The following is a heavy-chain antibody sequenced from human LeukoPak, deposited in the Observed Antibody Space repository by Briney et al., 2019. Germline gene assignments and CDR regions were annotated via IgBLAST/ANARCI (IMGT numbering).Heavy chain of an antibody. J-gene: IGHJ6*03. CDR3: ARDGIVATTRGSYYYYYMDV. Sequence: SQTLSLTCTVSGGSISSGSYYWSWIRQPAGKGLEWIGRIYTSGSTNYNPSLKSRVTISVDTSKNQFSLKLSSVTAADTAVYYCARDGIVATTRGSYYYYYMDVWGKGTTVTVSS. CDR1: GGSISSGSYY. CDR2: IYTSGST. V-gene: IGHV4-61*02. D-gene: IGHD5-12*01.